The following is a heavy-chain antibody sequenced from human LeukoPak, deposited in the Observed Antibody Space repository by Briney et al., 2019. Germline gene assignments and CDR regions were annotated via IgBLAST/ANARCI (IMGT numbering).Heavy chain of an antibody. Sequence: GRALRLSCAVSGFTFDDHSMHWVRQAPGEGLEWVASISWNSGSIDYAGSVKGRFTISRDNAKNSLYLQMNSLRAEDTALYYCTRIPYGDILTGYYFYFDHWGQGTPVTVSS. CDR2: ISWNSGSI. J-gene: IGHJ4*02. CDR1: GFTFDDHS. V-gene: IGHV3-9*01. D-gene: IGHD3-9*01. CDR3: TRIPYGDILTGYYFYFDH.